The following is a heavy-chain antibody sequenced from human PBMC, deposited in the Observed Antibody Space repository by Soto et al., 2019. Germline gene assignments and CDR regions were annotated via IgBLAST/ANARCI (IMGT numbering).Heavy chain of an antibody. J-gene: IGHJ4*02. Sequence: SETLSLTCTVSGGSISSSSYYWGWIRQPPGKGLEWIGSIYYSGSTYYNPSLKSRVTISVDTSKNQFSLKLSSVTAADTAVYYCARRWQVVRGVMVFDYWGQGTLVTVSS. D-gene: IGHD3-10*01. CDR3: ARRWQVVRGVMVFDY. CDR1: GGSISSSSYY. CDR2: IYYSGST. V-gene: IGHV4-39*01.